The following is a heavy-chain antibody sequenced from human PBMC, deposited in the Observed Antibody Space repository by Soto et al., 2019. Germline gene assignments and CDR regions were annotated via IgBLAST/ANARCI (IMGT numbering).Heavy chain of an antibody. J-gene: IGHJ4*02. V-gene: IGHV4-34*01. CDR2: INHSGST. D-gene: IGHD3-9*01. CDR1: GGSYSGYY. Sequence: QVQLQQWGAGLLKPSETLSLTCAVYGGSYSGYYWSWIRQPPGKELEWIGEINHSGSTNYNPSLKSRVTISVDTSKNQFSLKLSSVTAADTAVYYCARRPRRYFDWSETPYYFDYWGQGTLVTVSS. CDR3: ARRPRRYFDWSETPYYFDY.